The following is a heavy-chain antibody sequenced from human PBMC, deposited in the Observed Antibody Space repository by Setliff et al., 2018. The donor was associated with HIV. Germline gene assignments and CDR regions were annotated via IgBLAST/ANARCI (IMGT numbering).Heavy chain of an antibody. D-gene: IGHD3-10*01. V-gene: IGHV4-38-2*02. CDR2: IYHSGST. CDR3: ARDLLWFGEFGIVRWFDP. J-gene: IGHJ5*02. Sequence: SETLSLTCTVSGYSISSGFYWGWIRQPPGKGLEWIGSIYHSGSTYYNPSVQRPVTISVDTSKNQFSLTLNSVTAADTAVYYCARDLLWFGEFGIVRWFDPWGPGALVTVSS. CDR1: GYSISSGFY.